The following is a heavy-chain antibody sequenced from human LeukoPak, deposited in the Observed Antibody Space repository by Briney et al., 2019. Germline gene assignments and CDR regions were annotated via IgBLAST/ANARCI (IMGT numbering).Heavy chain of an antibody. CDR2: TKQDGSEK. J-gene: IGHJ4*02. CDR3: ARIIKYSNGWYNFDY. Sequence: GGSLRLSCAASGFSISSYWMSWVRQAPGKGLEWVANTKQDGSEKYYVDSLKGRFTISRDNAKNSLYLQMDSLRAEDTAVYYCARIIKYSNGWYNFDYWGQGTLVTVSS. CDR1: GFSISSYW. V-gene: IGHV3-7*03. D-gene: IGHD6-19*01.